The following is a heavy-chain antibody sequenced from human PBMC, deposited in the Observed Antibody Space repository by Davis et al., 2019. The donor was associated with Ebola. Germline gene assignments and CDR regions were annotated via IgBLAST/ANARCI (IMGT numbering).Heavy chain of an antibody. D-gene: IGHD2-2*02. Sequence: PSETLSLTCTVSGGSISSYYWSWIRQPPGKGLEWIGYIYYSGSTNYNPSLKSRVTISVDTSKNRFSLKLSSVTAADTAVYYCATDRGGTYGCSSTSCYREFDYWGQGTLVTVSS. CDR1: GGSISSYY. J-gene: IGHJ4*02. CDR2: IYYSGST. CDR3: ATDRGGTYGCSSTSCYREFDY. V-gene: IGHV4-59*12.